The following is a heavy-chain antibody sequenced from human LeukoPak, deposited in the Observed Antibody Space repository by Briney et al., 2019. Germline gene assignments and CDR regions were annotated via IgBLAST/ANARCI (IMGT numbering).Heavy chain of an antibody. CDR3: ARDLGIYCTSISCPFDY. CDR2: INPNTGGI. V-gene: IGHV1-2*02. Sequence: ASVTVSCKASGYTFTDYHMHWVRQAPGQGLEWMGWINPNTGGINYAQKFQGRVTMTRDTSITTAYMELSRLRSDDTAVYYCARDLGIYCTSISCPFDYCGQGTLVTVSS. J-gene: IGHJ4*02. D-gene: IGHD2-2*01. CDR1: GYTFTDYH.